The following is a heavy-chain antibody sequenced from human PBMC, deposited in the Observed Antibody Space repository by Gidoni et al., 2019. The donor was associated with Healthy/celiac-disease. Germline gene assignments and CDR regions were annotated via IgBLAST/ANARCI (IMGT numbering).Heavy chain of an antibody. J-gene: IGHJ6*02. D-gene: IGHD2-2*03. Sequence: QVQLVQSGAEVKKPGSSVKVSCKASGGTFSSYAISGVRQAPGQGLEWMGGIIPIFGTANYAQKFQGRVTITADESTSTAYMELSSLRSEDTAVYYCAREWGLDIVVVPAAIDYYYGMDVWGQGTTVTVSS. CDR1: GGTFSSYA. CDR3: AREWGLDIVVVPAAIDYYYGMDV. V-gene: IGHV1-69*01. CDR2: IIPIFGTA.